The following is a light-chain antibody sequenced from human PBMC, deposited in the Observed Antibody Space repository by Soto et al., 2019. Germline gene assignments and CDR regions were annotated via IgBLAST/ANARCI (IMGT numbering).Light chain of an antibody. V-gene: IGKV1-5*03. CDR2: LVS. CDR3: QQYSSYPWT. J-gene: IGKJ1*01. Sequence: DIQMTQSPSTLSASVGDRVTITCRASQSISSWLAWYQQKPGETPKLLMYLVSSLASGVPSRFSGSGSGTEFALTISSLQPDDFATYYCQQYSSYPWTFGQGTKVEI. CDR1: QSISSW.